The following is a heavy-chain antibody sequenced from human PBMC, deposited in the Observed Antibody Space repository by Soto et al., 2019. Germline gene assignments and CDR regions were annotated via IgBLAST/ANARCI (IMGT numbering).Heavy chain of an antibody. CDR1: GFTFSDYY. V-gene: IGHV3-11*01. CDR3: ASEGGDYIWGSYRLDALDI. Sequence: QVQLVESGGGLVKPGGSLRLSCAASGFTFSDYYMSWIRQAPGKGLAWVSYISSSCSTIYYAASVKGRFTISRDNDRNALYLEMNILRAEYTAVYYCASEGGDYIWGSYRLDALDIWGQGTMFT. D-gene: IGHD3-16*02. J-gene: IGHJ3*02. CDR2: ISSSCSTI.